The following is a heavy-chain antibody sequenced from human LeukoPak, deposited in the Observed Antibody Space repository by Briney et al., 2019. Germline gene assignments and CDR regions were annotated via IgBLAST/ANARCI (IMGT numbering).Heavy chain of an antibody. CDR1: GFTFSSYS. J-gene: IGHJ5*02. CDR3: ARDIVVVPAAEGNNWFDP. V-gene: IGHV3-21*01. CDR2: ISSSSSYI. D-gene: IGHD2-2*01. Sequence: GSLRLSCAASGFTFSSYSMNWVRQAPGKGLEWVSSISSSSSYIYYADSVKGRFTISRDNARNSLYLQMNSLRAEDTAVYYCARDIVVVPAAEGNNWFDPWCQGTLVTV.